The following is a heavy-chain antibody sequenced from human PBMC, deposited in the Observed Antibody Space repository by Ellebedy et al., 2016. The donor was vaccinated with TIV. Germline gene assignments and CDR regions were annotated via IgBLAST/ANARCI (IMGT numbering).Heavy chain of an antibody. V-gene: IGHV4-39*07. CDR1: GGSVSSTRYY. CDR2: VYYSGRP. CDR3: ARDPALPRGRFDT. J-gene: IGHJ5*02. Sequence: MPSETLSLTCSVSGGSVSSTRYYWAWIRQPPGKGLEYIGSVYYSGRPYYNPSLTSRVTVSVDTSKNQFSLNLSSVTAADTAVYYCARDPALPRGRFDTWGQGTLVTVSS.